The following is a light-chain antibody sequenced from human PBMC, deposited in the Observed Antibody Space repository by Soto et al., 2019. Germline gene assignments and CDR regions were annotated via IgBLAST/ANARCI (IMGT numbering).Light chain of an antibody. Sequence: DIHMTQSPSTLSASVGDRVTITCRASQSISTWLAWYQQKPGKAPKLLIYDASSLQSGVPSRLSGSGSETEFTLTIRSLQPDDFATYYCQQYNIFPYTFGQGTKLEIK. V-gene: IGKV1-5*01. CDR3: QQYNIFPYT. CDR2: DAS. CDR1: QSISTW. J-gene: IGKJ2*01.